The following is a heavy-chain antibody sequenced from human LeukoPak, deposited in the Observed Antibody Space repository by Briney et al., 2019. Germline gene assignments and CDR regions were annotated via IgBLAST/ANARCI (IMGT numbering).Heavy chain of an antibody. V-gene: IGHV3-48*03. J-gene: IGHJ4*02. Sequence: GGSLRLSCAASGFTFSSYEMNWVRQAPGKGLEWVSYISSSGSTIYYADSVKGRFTISRDNAKNPLYLQMNSLRAEDTAVYYCARDPDYGDYGFDYWGQGTLVTVSS. CDR2: ISSSGSTI. CDR3: ARDPDYGDYGFDY. D-gene: IGHD4-17*01. CDR1: GFTFSSYE.